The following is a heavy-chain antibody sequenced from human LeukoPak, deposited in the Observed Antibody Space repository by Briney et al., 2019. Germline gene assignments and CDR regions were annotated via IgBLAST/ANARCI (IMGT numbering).Heavy chain of an antibody. D-gene: IGHD2-2*01. Sequence: GGSLKLSCAASGFNFTNYAMTWVRGGPGKGLEWVSSIGASGDHTLYADSVKGRFTISRDNSKNTLYLQMNSLRVDDTAVYYCTKTQGDYSTTWYNWFDPWGQGTLVTVSS. CDR1: GFNFTNYA. CDR2: IGASGDHT. CDR3: TKTQGDYSTTWYNWFDP. J-gene: IGHJ5*02. V-gene: IGHV3-23*01.